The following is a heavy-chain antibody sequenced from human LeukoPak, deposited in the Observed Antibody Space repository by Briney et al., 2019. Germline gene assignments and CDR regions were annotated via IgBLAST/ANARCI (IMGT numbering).Heavy chain of an antibody. V-gene: IGHV4-59*01. CDR1: GGSINSYY. Sequence: SETLSLTCTVSGGSINSYYWSWIRQPPGKGLEWIGYIYYTGSTNYNPSLKSRVTISVGTSKNHFSLKLSSVTAADTAVYYCARDGSSSWNNWFDSWGQGTLVTVSS. D-gene: IGHD6-13*01. J-gene: IGHJ5*01. CDR2: IYYTGST. CDR3: ARDGSSSWNNWFDS.